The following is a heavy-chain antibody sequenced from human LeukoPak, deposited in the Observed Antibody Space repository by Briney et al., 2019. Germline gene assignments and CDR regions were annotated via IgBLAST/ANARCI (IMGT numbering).Heavy chain of an antibody. V-gene: IGHV3-66*01. D-gene: IGHD2-2*01. CDR2: IYSGGTT. CDR1: GFTVSSNY. CDR3: AKRGGLCRSTSCSHFDS. Sequence: GGSLRLSCAASGFTVSSNYMNWVRQAPGKGLEWVSVIYSGGTTYYADSVKGRFTISRVNSKNTLYLQMNSLRAEDTAVYYCAKRGGLCRSTSCSHFDSWGQGTLVTVSS. J-gene: IGHJ4*02.